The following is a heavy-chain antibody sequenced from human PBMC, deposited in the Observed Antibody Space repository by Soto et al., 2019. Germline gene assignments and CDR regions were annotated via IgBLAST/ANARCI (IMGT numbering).Heavy chain of an antibody. Sequence: ASVKVSCKASGYTFTSYGISWVRQAPGQGLEWMGWISAYNGNTNYAQKLQGRVTMTTGTSTSTAYMELRSLRSDDTAVYYCARLAVDYGDYVSWGQGTLVTVSS. D-gene: IGHD4-17*01. CDR1: GYTFTSYG. CDR2: ISAYNGNT. CDR3: ARLAVDYGDYVS. V-gene: IGHV1-18*01. J-gene: IGHJ5*02.